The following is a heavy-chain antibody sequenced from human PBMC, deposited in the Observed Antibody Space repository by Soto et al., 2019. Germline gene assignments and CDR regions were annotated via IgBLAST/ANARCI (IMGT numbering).Heavy chain of an antibody. D-gene: IGHD1-7*01. CDR2: IYSDGST. Sequence: EVQLVESGGGLVQPGGSLRLSCAASGFTVSSNYMSWVRQAPGKGLEWVSVIYSDGSTYYADSVKGRCIISRDNSKNILYLQMNSLRAEDTAVYYCARDESGTTWWFGYWGQGTLVTISS. CDR1: GFTVSSNY. V-gene: IGHV3-66*01. J-gene: IGHJ4*02. CDR3: ARDESGTTWWFGY.